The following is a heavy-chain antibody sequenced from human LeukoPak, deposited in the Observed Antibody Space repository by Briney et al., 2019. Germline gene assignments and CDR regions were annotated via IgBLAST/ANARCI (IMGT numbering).Heavy chain of an antibody. CDR2: ISGNNGNT. CDR3: ARGGRDSSSWFFDY. D-gene: IGHD6-13*01. J-gene: IGHJ4*02. CDR1: GYTFTSYY. Sequence: ASVTVSCKASGYTFTSYYMHWVRQAPGQGLEWMTWISGNNGNTDFAKNFQGRVTMTTDTSTTTVYMELRSLKSDDTAVYFCARGGRDSSSWFFDYWGQGTLVTVSS. V-gene: IGHV1-18*04.